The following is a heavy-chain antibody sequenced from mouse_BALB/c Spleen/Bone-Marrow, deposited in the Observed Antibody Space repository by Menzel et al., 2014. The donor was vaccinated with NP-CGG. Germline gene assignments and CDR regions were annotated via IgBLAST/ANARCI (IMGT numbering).Heavy chain of an antibody. V-gene: IGHV1-14*01. CDR2: INPYNDGT. CDR3: ARWVLSRLHFDV. Sequence: VHVKQSGPKLVKPGASVKMSCKASGYTFTSYVMHWVKQKPGQGLEWIGYINPYNDGTKYNEKFKGKATLTSDKSSSTAYMELSSLTSEDSAVYYCARWVLSRLHFDVWGAGTTVTVSS. CDR1: GYTFTSYV. J-gene: IGHJ1*01. D-gene: IGHD1-1*01.